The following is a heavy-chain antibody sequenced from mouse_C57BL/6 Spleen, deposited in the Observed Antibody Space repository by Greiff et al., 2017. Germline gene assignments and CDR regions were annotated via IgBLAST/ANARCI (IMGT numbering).Heavy chain of an antibody. CDR2: IYPGDGDT. Sequence: QVQLQQSGAELVKPGALVKISCKASGYAFSSYWMNWVKQRPGKGLEWIGQIYPGDGDTNYNGKFKGKATLTADKSSSTAYMQLSSLTSEDSAVYFCARDFGDGKYYFDYWGQGTTLTVSS. J-gene: IGHJ2*01. CDR3: ARDFGDGKYYFDY. V-gene: IGHV1-80*01. D-gene: IGHD3-1*01. CDR1: GYAFSSYW.